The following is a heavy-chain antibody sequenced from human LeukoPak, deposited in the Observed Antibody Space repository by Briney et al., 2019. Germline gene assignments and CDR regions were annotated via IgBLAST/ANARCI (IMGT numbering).Heavy chain of an antibody. CDR2: ISSSSSYI. CDR1: GFTFSSYE. Sequence: PGGSLRLSCAASGFTFSSYEMNWVRQAPGKGLEWVSSISSSSSYIYYADSVKGRFTISRDNAKNSLYLQMNSLRAEDTAVYYCARNAGYSNGPIQRVSRQAPDYWGQGTLVTVSS. V-gene: IGHV3-21*01. D-gene: IGHD5-18*01. CDR3: ARNAGYSNGPIQRVSRQAPDY. J-gene: IGHJ4*02.